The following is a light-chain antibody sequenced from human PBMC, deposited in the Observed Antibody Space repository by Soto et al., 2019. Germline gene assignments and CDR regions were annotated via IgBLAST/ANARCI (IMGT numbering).Light chain of an antibody. Sequence: QAVVTQEPSLSVSPGGTVTLTCGLNSDSVSPYYPSWYQQTPGQAPRTLIYNTNTRSSGVPHRFSGSILGNKAALTLTGAQAEDESDYYCLLNMGGGFWVFGGGTKLTVL. CDR2: NTN. CDR1: SDSVSPYY. J-gene: IGLJ3*02. V-gene: IGLV8-61*01. CDR3: LLNMGGGFWV.